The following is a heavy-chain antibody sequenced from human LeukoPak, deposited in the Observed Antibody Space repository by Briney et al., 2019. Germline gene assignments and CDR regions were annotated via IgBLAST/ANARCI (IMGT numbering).Heavy chain of an antibody. Sequence: GGSLRLSCAASGFTFNIYAINWVRQAPGKGLEWVSSISGNGGSTCNADSVKGRFTISRDNSRSTLYLQMNSLRAEDTAVYYCAKAPDTVMKNYFDYWGQGTLVTVSS. J-gene: IGHJ4*02. CDR1: GFTFNIYA. V-gene: IGHV3-23*01. CDR2: ISGNGGST. D-gene: IGHD5-18*01. CDR3: AKAPDTVMKNYFDY.